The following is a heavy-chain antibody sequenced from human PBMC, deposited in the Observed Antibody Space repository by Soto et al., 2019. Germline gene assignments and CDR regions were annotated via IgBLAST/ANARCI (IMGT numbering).Heavy chain of an antibody. CDR1: GGSISSSSYY. V-gene: IGHV4-39*01. CDR2: IYYSGST. CDR3: ARRPFLEWLLYGPFDY. J-gene: IGHJ4*02. Sequence: SETLSLTCTVSGGSISSSSYYWGWIRQPPGKGLEWIGSIYYSGSTYYNPSLKSRVTISVDTSKNQFSLKLSSVTAADTAVYYCARRPFLEWLLYGPFDYWGQGTLVTVSS. D-gene: IGHD3-3*02.